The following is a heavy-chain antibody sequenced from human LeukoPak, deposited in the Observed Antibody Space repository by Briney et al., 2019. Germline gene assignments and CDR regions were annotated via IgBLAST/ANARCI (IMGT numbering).Heavy chain of an antibody. J-gene: IGHJ6*03. V-gene: IGHV4-4*02. CDR3: ARVVYDSSGYYPPYYYYYMDV. CDR2: IYHSGST. CDR1: GGSISSSNW. D-gene: IGHD3-22*01. Sequence: PSETLSLTCAVSGGSISSSNWWSWVRPPPGKGLEWIGEIYHSGSTNYNPSLKSRVTISVDKSKNQFSLKLSSVTAADTAVYYCARVVYDSSGYYPPYYYYYMDVWGKGTTVTVSS.